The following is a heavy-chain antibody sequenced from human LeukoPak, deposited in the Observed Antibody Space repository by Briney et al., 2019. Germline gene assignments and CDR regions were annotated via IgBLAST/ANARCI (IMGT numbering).Heavy chain of an antibody. CDR1: GFTVSSNY. J-gene: IGHJ4*02. V-gene: IGHV3-53*01. Sequence: GGSLRLSCAASGFTVSSNYMSWVRQAPGKGLEWVSVIYSGGSTYYADSVKGRFTISRDNSKNTLYLQMNSLRAEDTAVYYCARYSYYDFWSGYPYFDYWGQGTLVTVSS. D-gene: IGHD3-3*01. CDR3: ARYSYYDFWSGYPYFDY. CDR2: IYSGGST.